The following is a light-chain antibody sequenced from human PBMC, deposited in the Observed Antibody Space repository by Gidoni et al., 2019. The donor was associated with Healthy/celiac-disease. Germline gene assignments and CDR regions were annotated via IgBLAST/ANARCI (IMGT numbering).Light chain of an antibody. Sequence: RATINCKSSQSVLYSSNNKNYLAWYQQKPGQPPKLLIYWASTRESGVPDRFSGSGSGTDFTLTISSLQAEDVAVYYCQQYYSTPCSFGQXTKLEIK. CDR1: QSVLYSSNNKNY. CDR3: QQYYSTPCS. J-gene: IGKJ2*04. V-gene: IGKV4-1*01. CDR2: WAS.